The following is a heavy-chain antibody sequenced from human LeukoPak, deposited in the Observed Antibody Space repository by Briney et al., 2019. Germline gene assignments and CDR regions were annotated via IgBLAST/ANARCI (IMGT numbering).Heavy chain of an antibody. CDR1: GFTFSSYA. J-gene: IGHJ4*02. Sequence: GGSLRLSCVASGFTFSSYAMHWVRQAPGKGLEWVAVISYDGNNKYYVDSVKGRFTISRDNSKNTLFLQMNSLRAEDTAVYYCARDHQGDYWGQGTLVTVSS. CDR3: ARDHQGDY. CDR2: ISYDGNNK. V-gene: IGHV3-30-3*01.